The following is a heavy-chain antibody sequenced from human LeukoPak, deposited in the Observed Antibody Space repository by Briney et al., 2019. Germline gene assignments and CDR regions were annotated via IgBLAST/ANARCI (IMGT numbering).Heavy chain of an antibody. CDR2: INPNSGGT. J-gene: IGHJ4*02. Sequence: GASVKVSCKASGYTFTGNYIHWVRQAPGQGLEWMGWINPNSGGTNYAQKFQGRVTMTRDTSITTSYMELSRLRSDDTAVYYCARGRGSGWYPSDYWGQGTLVTVSS. D-gene: IGHD6-19*01. CDR3: ARGRGSGWYPSDY. CDR1: GYTFTGNY. V-gene: IGHV1-2*02.